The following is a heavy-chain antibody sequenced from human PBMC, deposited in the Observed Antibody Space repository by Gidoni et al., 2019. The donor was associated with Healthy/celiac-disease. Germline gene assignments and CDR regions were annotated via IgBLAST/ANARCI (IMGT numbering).Heavy chain of an antibody. Sequence: QVQPQQWGAGLLKPSETLSLPCAVYGGSFSGYYWSWIRQPPGKGLEWIGEINHSGSTNYNPSLKSRVTISVDTSKNQFSLKLSSVTAADTAVYYCARGNIMITFGGAWRFDPWGQGTLVTVSS. CDR1: GGSFSGYY. J-gene: IGHJ5*02. V-gene: IGHV4-34*01. D-gene: IGHD3-16*01. CDR2: INHSGST. CDR3: ARGNIMITFGGAWRFDP.